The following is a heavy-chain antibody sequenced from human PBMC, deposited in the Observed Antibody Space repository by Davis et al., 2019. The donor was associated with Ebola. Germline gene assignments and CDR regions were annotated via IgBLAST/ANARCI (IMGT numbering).Heavy chain of an antibody. CDR3: ARALHDEVLDY. V-gene: IGHV3-30*04. CDR1: GFTFSNHA. Sequence: PGGSLRLSCVASGFTFSNHAMHWVRQAPGKGLEWVAVTSHNERDRFYGESVQDRFTISRDNSENVLYLQMDSLRPDDTAIYFCARALHDEVLDYWGQGTAVTGSS. J-gene: IGHJ4*02. CDR2: TSHNERDR. D-gene: IGHD1-1*01.